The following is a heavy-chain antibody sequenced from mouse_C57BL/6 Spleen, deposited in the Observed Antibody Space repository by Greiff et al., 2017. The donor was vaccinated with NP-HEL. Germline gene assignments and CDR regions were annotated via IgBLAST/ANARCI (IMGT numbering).Heavy chain of an antibody. D-gene: IGHD2-2*01. CDR1: GFTFSDYG. Sequence: EVQLVESGGGLVKPGGSLKLSCAASGFTFSDYGMHWVRQAPEKGLEWVAYISSGSSTIYYADTVKGRFTISRDNAKNTLFLQMTSLRSEDTAMYYGARHGYDAWFAYWGQGTLVTVSA. V-gene: IGHV5-17*01. J-gene: IGHJ3*01. CDR2: ISSGSSTI. CDR3: ARHGYDAWFAY.